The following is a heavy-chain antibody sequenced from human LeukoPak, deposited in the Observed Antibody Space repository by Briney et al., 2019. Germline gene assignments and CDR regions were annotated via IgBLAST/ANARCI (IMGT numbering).Heavy chain of an antibody. CDR2: TWYNGSNK. J-gene: IGHJ3*02. CDR1: GFTFSSYG. D-gene: IGHD3-22*01. V-gene: IGHV3-33*01. CDR3: ARDPSPHYYDSSGQYTAAGAFDI. Sequence: QSGGSLRLSCAASGFTFSSYGMHWVRQAPGKGLEWVAVTWYNGSNKYYADSVKGRFTISRDNSKNTLYLQMNSLRAEDTAVYYCARDPSPHYYDSSGQYTAAGAFDIWGQGTMVSV.